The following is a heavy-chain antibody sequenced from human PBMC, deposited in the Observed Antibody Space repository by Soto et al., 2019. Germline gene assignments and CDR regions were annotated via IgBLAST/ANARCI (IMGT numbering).Heavy chain of an antibody. CDR2: IAYDGSNK. D-gene: IGHD3-22*01. CDR1: GFTFSSDG. Sequence: QVQLVESGGGVVQPGRSLRLSCAASGFTFSSDGMHWVRQAPGKGLEWVAVIAYDGSNKYYADSVKGRFTISRDNSKNPLYLQTNSLRAEDTAVYYCAKAGYYDRSGYYGEAFDIWGQGTMVTVSS. CDR3: AKAGYYDRSGYYGEAFDI. J-gene: IGHJ3*02. V-gene: IGHV3-30*18.